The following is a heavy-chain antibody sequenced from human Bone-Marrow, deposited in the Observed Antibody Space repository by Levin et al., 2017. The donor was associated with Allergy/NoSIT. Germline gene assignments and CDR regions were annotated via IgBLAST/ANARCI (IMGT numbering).Heavy chain of an antibody. D-gene: IGHD4-17*01. CDR3: ARDWGGTVTYSIDY. V-gene: IGHV3-33*01. CDR1: GFTFTNYG. Sequence: GESLKISCAASGFTFTNYGMHWVRQAPGKGLEWVAVIWYDGSNRYYADSVKGRFTISGDDSKNTMYLQMNSLRAEDAAVYYCARDWGGTVTYSIDYWGQGTLVTVSS. J-gene: IGHJ4*02. CDR2: IWYDGSNR.